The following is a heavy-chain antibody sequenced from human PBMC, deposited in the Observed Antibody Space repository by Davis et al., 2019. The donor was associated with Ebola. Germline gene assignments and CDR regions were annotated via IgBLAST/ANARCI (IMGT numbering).Heavy chain of an antibody. Sequence: GESLKISCVASAFTSSSYAMTWVRQAPGKGLEWVSTISASAATTYYADSVTGRFTISRDNSKNTVDKQMNSLRAEDTAVYYCAKDERAYSSYERNWYAFDYWGQGTLVTVSS. CDR3: AKDERAYSSYERNWYAFDY. CDR1: AFTSSSYA. D-gene: IGHD5-12*01. J-gene: IGHJ4*02. V-gene: IGHV3-23*01. CDR2: ISASAATT.